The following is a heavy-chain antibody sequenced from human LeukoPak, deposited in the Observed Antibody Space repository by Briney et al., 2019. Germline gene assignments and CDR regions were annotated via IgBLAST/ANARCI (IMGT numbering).Heavy chain of an antibody. CDR3: ARDQALRRYSYGTNNWFDP. V-gene: IGHV4-34*01. Sequence: SETLSLTCAVYGGSFSGYYWSWIRQPPGKGLEWIGEINHSGSTNYNPSLKSRVTISVDTSKNQFSLKLSSVTAADTAVYYCARDQALRRYSYGTNNWFDPWGQGTLVTVSS. CDR2: INHSGST. D-gene: IGHD5-18*01. J-gene: IGHJ5*02. CDR1: GGSFSGYY.